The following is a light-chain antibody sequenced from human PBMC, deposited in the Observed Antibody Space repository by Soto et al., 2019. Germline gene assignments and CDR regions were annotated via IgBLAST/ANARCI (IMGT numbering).Light chain of an antibody. CDR1: QSISTY. CDR2: AAS. V-gene: IGKV1-39*01. CDR3: QQSYSSPSWT. J-gene: IGKJ1*01. Sequence: DIQMTQSPYSLSASVGDRVTITCRASQSISTYLNWYQQKPGKAPKLLIYAASRLQSGVPLRFSGSGSGTDFTLTISSLQPEDFATYYCQQSYSSPSWTFGQGTKVDIK.